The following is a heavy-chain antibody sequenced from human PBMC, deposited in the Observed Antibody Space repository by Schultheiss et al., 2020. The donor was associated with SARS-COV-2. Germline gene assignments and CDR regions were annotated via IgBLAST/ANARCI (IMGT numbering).Heavy chain of an antibody. Sequence: SETLSLTCNVSGGSISSYYWGWIRQPPGKGLEWIGEINHSGSTNYNPSLKSRVTISVDTSKNQFSLKLSSVTAADTAVYYCASSDISRTNNLNTFDYWGQGTLVTVSS. CDR2: INHSGST. CDR3: ASSDISRTNNLNTFDY. V-gene: IGHV4-34*01. J-gene: IGHJ4*02. D-gene: IGHD1/OR15-1a*01. CDR1: GGSISSYY.